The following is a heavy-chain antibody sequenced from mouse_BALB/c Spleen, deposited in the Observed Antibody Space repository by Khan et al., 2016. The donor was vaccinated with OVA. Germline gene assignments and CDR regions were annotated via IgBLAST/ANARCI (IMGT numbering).Heavy chain of an antibody. V-gene: IGHV1-77*01. CDR3: ARGGYSVFAY. CDR1: GYTFTDYV. Sequence: QVQLQQSGPEMVKPGASLKVSCKASGYTFTDYVIGWMKQRPRQGLEWIGDIFPGSDTPYYNEKFKDKATLTADKSSNTAYMQLSSLTSEDSAVYFCARGGYSVFAYWGQGNMVTVAA. CDR2: IFPGSDTP. D-gene: IGHD2-14*01. J-gene: IGHJ3*01.